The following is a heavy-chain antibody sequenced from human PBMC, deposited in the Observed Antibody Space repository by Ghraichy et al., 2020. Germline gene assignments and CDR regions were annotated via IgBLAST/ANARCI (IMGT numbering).Heavy chain of an antibody. CDR3: ASRSAPVDY. CDR1: GGSISSSSYY. CDR2: IYYSGCT. Sequence: SETLSLTCTVSGGSISSSSYYWGWIRQPPGKGLEWIGSIYYSGCTYYNQYLKSRVTIYVDTSKNQFSLNLSSVTAADNAVYYCASRSAPVDYWGQGTLVTVSS. V-gene: IGHV4-39*01. D-gene: IGHD2-2*01. J-gene: IGHJ4*02.